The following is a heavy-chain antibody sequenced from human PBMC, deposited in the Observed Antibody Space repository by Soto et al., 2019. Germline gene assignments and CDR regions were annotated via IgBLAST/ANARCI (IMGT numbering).Heavy chain of an antibody. D-gene: IGHD3-3*01. J-gene: IGHJ6*02. CDR2: IYYSGST. CDR3: ARDYDGPRNYYYYGMDV. Sequence: PSETLSLTCTVSGGSISSGGYYWIWIRQHPGKGLEWIGYIYYSGSTYYNPSLKSRVTISVDTSKNQFSLKLSSVTAADTAVYYCARDYDGPRNYYYYGMDVWGQGTTVTVSS. CDR1: GGSISSGGYY. V-gene: IGHV4-31*03.